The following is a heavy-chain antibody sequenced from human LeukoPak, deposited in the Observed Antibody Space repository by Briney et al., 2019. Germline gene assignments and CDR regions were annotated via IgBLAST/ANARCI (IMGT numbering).Heavy chain of an antibody. V-gene: IGHV3-30-3*01. CDR2: ISYDGSNK. CDR1: GFTFSSYV. Sequence: SGGSLRLSCAASGFTFSSYVMRWVRQAPRKGLEWVAVISYDGSNKYYADSVKGRFTISRDNSKNTLYLQMNSLRAEDTAVYYCANSGYGRVNYFDLWGRGTLVTVSS. CDR3: ANSGYGRVNYFDL. D-gene: IGHD5-12*01. J-gene: IGHJ2*01.